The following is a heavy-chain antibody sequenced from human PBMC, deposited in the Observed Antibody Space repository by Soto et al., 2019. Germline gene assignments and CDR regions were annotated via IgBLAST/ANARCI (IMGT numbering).Heavy chain of an antibody. D-gene: IGHD3-9*01. Sequence: SGPTLGNPTQTLTLTCTFSGFSLSTSGMCVSWIRQPPGKALEWLALIDWDDDKYYSTSLKTRLTISKDTSKNQVVLTMTNMDPVDTATYYCARIRYFDWSPPPTGFDPWGQGTLVTVSS. CDR1: GFSLSTSGMC. CDR3: ARIRYFDWSPPPTGFDP. J-gene: IGHJ5*02. V-gene: IGHV2-70*01. CDR2: IDWDDDK.